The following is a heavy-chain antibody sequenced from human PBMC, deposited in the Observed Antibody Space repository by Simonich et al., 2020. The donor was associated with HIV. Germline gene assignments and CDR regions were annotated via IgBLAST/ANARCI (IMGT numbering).Heavy chain of an antibody. CDR3: ARRHPTTVTTPYFDY. Sequence: QLQLQQWGAGLLKPSETLSLTCAVYGGSFSGYYWSWIRQPPGKGLEWIGEINHSGSTNYNPSLKSRVTISVDTSKNQFSLKLSSVTAADTAVYYCARRHPTTVTTPYFDYWGQGTLVTVSS. D-gene: IGHD4-17*01. CDR2: INHSGST. J-gene: IGHJ4*02. CDR1: GGSFSGYY. V-gene: IGHV4-34*01.